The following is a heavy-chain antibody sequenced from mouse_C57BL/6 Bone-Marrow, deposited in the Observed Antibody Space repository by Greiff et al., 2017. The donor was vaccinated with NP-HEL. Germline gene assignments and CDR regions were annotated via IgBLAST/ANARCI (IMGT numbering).Heavy chain of an antibody. CDR3: ARSEGYYDYFAY. V-gene: IGHV1-64*01. Sequence: QVQLQQPGAELVKPGASVKLSCKASGYTFTSYWMHWVKQRPGQGLEWIGMIHPNSGSTNYNEKFKSKATLTVDKSSSTAYMQLSSLTSEDSAVYYCARSEGYYDYFAYWGQGTLVTVSA. CDR1: GYTFTSYW. CDR2: IHPNSGST. D-gene: IGHD2-4*01. J-gene: IGHJ3*01.